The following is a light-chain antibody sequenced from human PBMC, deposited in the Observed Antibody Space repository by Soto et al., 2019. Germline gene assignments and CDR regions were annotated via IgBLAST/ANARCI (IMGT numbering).Light chain of an antibody. Sequence: QSALTQPPSASGSPGQSVTISRTGTSSDVGGYNYVSWYQQHPGKAPKLMIYEASKRPSGVPDRFSGSKSGNTASLTVSGLQAEDEADYYCSSYVGTNSYVFGTGTKVTVL. CDR1: SSDVGGYNY. J-gene: IGLJ1*01. CDR2: EAS. V-gene: IGLV2-8*01. CDR3: SSYVGTNSYV.